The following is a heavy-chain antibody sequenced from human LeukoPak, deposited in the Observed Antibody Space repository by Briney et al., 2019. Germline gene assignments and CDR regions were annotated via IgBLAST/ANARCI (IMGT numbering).Heavy chain of an antibody. V-gene: IGHV3-23*01. D-gene: IGHD6-19*01. Sequence: GGSLRLSCAASGFTFSSYAMSWVRQAPGKGLEWVSSISGSGANTYYADSVKGRFTISRDNSKNTLYLQMNSLRAGDTAVYYCAKAPPIAVAGRLYYYYYMDVWGKGTTVTVSS. J-gene: IGHJ6*03. CDR1: GFTFSSYA. CDR3: AKAPPIAVAGRLYYYYYMDV. CDR2: ISGSGANT.